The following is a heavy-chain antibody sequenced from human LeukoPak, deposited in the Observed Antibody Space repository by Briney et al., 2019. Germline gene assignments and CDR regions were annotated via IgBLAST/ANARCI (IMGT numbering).Heavy chain of an antibody. Sequence: GGSLRLSCAASGFTVSSNYMSWVRQAPGKGLEWVSVIYSGGSTYYADSVKGRFTISRDNAKNSLYLQLNSPRAEDTALYYCARDNPPDYWGQGTLVTVSS. V-gene: IGHV3-53*01. J-gene: IGHJ4*02. CDR1: GFTVSSNY. CDR2: IYSGGST. CDR3: ARDNPPDY.